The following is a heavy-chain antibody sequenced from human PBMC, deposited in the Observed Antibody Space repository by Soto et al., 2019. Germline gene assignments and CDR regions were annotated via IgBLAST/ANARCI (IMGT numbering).Heavy chain of an antibody. CDR1: GFILSDCA. CDR2: ISSSSSVI. V-gene: IGHV3-48*01. Sequence: EVQLVESGGGLVQPGRSLRLSCATSGFILSDCAMNWVRQAPGKGLEWVSYISSSSSVIDYADSVKGRFTVSRDNARNSLYLKMNSLRAEDTAVYYCARDLSWGSNWYYYMDVWGKGTTVTVSS. CDR3: ARDLSWGSNWYYYMDV. J-gene: IGHJ6*03. D-gene: IGHD7-27*01.